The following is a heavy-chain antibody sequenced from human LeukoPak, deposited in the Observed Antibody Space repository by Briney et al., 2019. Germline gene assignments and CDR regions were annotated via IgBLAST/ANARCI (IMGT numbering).Heavy chain of an antibody. CDR2: INHSGST. Sequence: PSETLSLTCAVYGGSFSGYYWSWIRQPPGKGLEWIGEINHSGSTNYNPSLKSRVTISVDTSKNQFSLKLSSVTAADTAVYYCARYYDILTGYMGIDYWGQGTLVTVSS. D-gene: IGHD3-9*01. V-gene: IGHV4-34*01. CDR3: ARYYDILTGYMGIDY. CDR1: GGSFSGYY. J-gene: IGHJ4*02.